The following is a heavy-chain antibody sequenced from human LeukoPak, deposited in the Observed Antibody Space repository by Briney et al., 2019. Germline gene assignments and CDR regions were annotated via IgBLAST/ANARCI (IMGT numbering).Heavy chain of an antibody. V-gene: IGHV3-30*03. CDR1: GFTFSSYG. Sequence: PGGSLRLSCAASGFTFSSYGMHWVRQAPGKGLEWVAVISYDGSNKYYADSVKGRFTISRDNSKNTLYLQMNSLRAEDTAVYYCARDCLGILIGNYDGNWFDPWGQGTLVTVSS. CDR2: ISYDGSNK. J-gene: IGHJ5*02. D-gene: IGHD3-16*01. CDR3: ARDCLGILIGNYDGNWFDP.